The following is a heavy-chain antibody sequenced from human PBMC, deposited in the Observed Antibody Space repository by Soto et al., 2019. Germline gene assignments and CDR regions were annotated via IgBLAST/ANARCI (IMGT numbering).Heavy chain of an antibody. Sequence: QVQLVQSGPEVKKSGSSVKVACKLSGGTFTTDTITWLRRAPGQGLEWMGRIIPILGTGNYAQKFQGRVTITEDKSTNPGEMELSSLTSEDTAVYYCAREGGSYNMGTFPFYYLDVWGNGTTVPVSS. CDR3: AREGGSYNMGTFPFYYLDV. CDR2: IIPILGTG. D-gene: IGHD3-10*01. V-gene: IGHV1-69*08. CDR1: GGTFTTDT. J-gene: IGHJ6*03.